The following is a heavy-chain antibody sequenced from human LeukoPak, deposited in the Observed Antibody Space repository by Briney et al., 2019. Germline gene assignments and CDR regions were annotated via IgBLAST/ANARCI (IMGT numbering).Heavy chain of an antibody. CDR3: ARFQYSGSYLDY. D-gene: IGHD1-26*01. CDR1: GFTFNSYW. CDR2: INSDGSST. V-gene: IGHV3-74*01. J-gene: IGHJ4*02. Sequence: PGGSLRLSCAASGFTFNSYWMHWVRQVPGKGLVGVSRINSDGSSTSYADSVKGRFTISRDNAKNTLYLQMNSLRAEDTAVYYCARFQYSGSYLDYWGQGTLVTVSS.